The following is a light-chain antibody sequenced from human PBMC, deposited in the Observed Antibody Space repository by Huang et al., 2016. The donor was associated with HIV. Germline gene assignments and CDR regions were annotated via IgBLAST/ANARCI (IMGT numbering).Light chain of an antibody. J-gene: IGKJ2*02. V-gene: IGKV3-15*01. CDR3: QQYNNWPPST. CDR2: GAF. CDR1: QSVGTN. Sequence: EIVMTQSPATLSVSPGERATLSCRVSQSVGTNLAWYQQKPGQAPRLLIYGAFTRATGIPARFSGSGSGTEFTLIISSLQSEDFAVYYCQQYNNWPPSTFGQGTKLEIK.